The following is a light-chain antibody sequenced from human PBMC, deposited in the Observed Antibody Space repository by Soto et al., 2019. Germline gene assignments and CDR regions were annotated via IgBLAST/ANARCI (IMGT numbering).Light chain of an antibody. Sequence: EIVMTQSPATLSVSPGERATLSCRASHSVSSSYLAWYQQKVGQAPRLLMYGASVRATGVPTRFSGSGSGTVFTLTISSLQSEDFAVYFCQHYNNWPPQFTFGGGTKVDIK. CDR1: HSVSSSY. J-gene: IGKJ4*01. V-gene: IGKV3-15*01. CDR3: QHYNNWPPQFT. CDR2: GAS.